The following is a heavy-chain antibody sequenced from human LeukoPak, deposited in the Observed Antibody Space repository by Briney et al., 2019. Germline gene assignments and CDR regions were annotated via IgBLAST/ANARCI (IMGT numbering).Heavy chain of an antibody. CDR3: QSRFLEWLLDY. V-gene: IGHV4-39*01. D-gene: IGHD3-3*01. CDR1: GGSISSNNYF. J-gene: IGHJ4*02. Sequence: VKASETLSLTCAVSGGSISSNNYFWGWIRQPPGKGLEWIGSIYDSGSTYYNPSLKSRVTISVDTSKNQFSLKLNSVTAADTAMYYCQSRFLEWLLDYWGQGTLVTVSS. CDR2: IYDSGST.